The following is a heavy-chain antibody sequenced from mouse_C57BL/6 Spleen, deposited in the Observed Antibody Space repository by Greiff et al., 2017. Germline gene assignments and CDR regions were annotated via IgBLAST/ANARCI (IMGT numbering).Heavy chain of an antibody. CDR3: AKSDYDLYWYFDV. CDR1: GFSLTSYG. CDR2: IWRGGST. Sequence: QVQLKESGPGLVQPSQSLSITCTVSGFSLTSYGVHWVRPSPGKGLEWLGVIWRGGSTDYNAAFMSRLSITKDNSKSQVFFKMNSLQADDTAIYYCAKSDYDLYWYFDVWGTGTTVTVSS. D-gene: IGHD2-4*01. V-gene: IGHV2-5*01. J-gene: IGHJ1*03.